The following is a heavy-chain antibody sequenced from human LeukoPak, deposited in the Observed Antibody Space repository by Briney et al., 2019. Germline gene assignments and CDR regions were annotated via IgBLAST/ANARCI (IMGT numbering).Heavy chain of an antibody. CDR2: INPNSGGVT. V-gene: IGHV1-2*02. Sequence: ASVKVSCKASGYTFTGYYMHWVRPAPGQGLEWMGWINPNSGGVTNYAQKFQGRVTMTRDTSISTAFMELRWLTSDDTAFYYCAREGVVARDFDYWGQGTLVTVSS. CDR3: AREGVVARDFDY. J-gene: IGHJ4*02. D-gene: IGHD2-15*01. CDR1: GYTFTGYY.